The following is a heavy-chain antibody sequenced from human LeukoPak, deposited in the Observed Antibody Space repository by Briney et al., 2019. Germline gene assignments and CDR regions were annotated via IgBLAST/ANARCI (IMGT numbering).Heavy chain of an antibody. CDR3: ARLSRGVPSVGGPDY. J-gene: IGHJ4*02. D-gene: IGHD1-26*01. CDR2: IWPGDSDT. CDR1: GYSFSNYW. Sequence: GESLKISCKGSGYSFSNYWIGWVRQMPGRGLEWMGNIWPGDSDTRYSPSFQGQVTISADKSISTAYLQWSSLEASDTAMYYCARLSRGVPSVGGPDYWGQGTLVTVSS. V-gene: IGHV5-51*01.